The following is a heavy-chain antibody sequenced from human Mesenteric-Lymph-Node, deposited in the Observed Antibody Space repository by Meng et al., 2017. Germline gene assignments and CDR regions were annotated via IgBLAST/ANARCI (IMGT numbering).Heavy chain of an antibody. J-gene: IGHJ6*02. V-gene: IGHV3-30*04. Sequence: GSLRLSCAASGFTFSSYAMHWVRQAPGKGLDWVAVISYDGSNKYYADSVKGRFTMSRDNSENTLYLQMNSLRTEDTAVYYCARARQQYDDSTGYPYFGVWGQGTTVTVSS. CDR3: ARARQQYDDSTGYPYFGV. CDR1: GFTFSSYA. D-gene: IGHD3-22*01. CDR2: ISYDGSNK.